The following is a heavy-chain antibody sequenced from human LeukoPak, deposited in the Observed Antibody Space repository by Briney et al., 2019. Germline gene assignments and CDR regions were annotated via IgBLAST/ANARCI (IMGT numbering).Heavy chain of an antibody. CDR3: ARDGVPAAMGNWFDP. CDR1: GFTFSSYG. Sequence: GGSLRLSCAASGFTFSSYGMHWVRQAPGKGLEWVAVIWYDGSNKYYADSVKGRFTISRDNSKNTLYLQMNSLRAEDTAVYYCARDGVPAAMGNWFDPWGQGTLVTVSS. CDR2: IWYDGSNK. D-gene: IGHD2-2*01. J-gene: IGHJ5*02. V-gene: IGHV3-33*01.